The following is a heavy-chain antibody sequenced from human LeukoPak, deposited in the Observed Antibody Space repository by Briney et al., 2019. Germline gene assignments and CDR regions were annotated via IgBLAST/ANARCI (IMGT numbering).Heavy chain of an antibody. Sequence: GGSLRLSCAASGFTFSDYYMSWIRQAPGKGLEWVSYISSSGSTIYYADSVKGRFTISRDNAKNSLYLQMNSLRAQDTAVYYCARDQGTIFGVVIDYYGMDVWGQGTTVTVSS. CDR3: ARDQGTIFGVVIDYYGMDV. CDR2: ISSSGSTI. J-gene: IGHJ6*02. D-gene: IGHD3-3*01. CDR1: GFTFSDYY. V-gene: IGHV3-11*01.